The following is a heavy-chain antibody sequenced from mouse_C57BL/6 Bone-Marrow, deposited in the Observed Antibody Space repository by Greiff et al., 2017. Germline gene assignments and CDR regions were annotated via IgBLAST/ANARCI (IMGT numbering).Heavy chain of an antibody. J-gene: IGHJ4*01. CDR1: GYAFSSSW. V-gene: IGHV1-82*01. Sequence: VQLQQSGPELVKPGASVKISCKASGYAFSSSWMNWVKQRPGKGLEWIGRIYPGDGDTNYNGKFKGKATLTADKSSSTAYMQLSSLTSEDSAVYFCARSYYGSSDYAMDSWGQGTSVTVSS. CDR2: IYPGDGDT. CDR3: ARSYYGSSDYAMDS. D-gene: IGHD1-1*01.